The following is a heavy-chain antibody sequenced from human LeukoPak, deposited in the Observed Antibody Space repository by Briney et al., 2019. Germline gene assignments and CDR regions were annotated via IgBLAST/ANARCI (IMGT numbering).Heavy chain of an antibody. Sequence: GASVKVSCKASGYTFTSYDINWVRQATGQGLEWMGWMNPNSGNTGYTQKFQGRVTMTRNTSISTAYMELSSLRSEDTAVYYCARLPSDIVVVPAAMDNDYWGQGTLVTVSS. D-gene: IGHD2-2*01. CDR2: MNPNSGNT. J-gene: IGHJ4*02. CDR3: ARLPSDIVVVPAAMDNDY. V-gene: IGHV1-8*01. CDR1: GYTFTSYD.